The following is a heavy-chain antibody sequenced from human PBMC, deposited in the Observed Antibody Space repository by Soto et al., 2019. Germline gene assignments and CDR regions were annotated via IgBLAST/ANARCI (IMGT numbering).Heavy chain of an antibody. Sequence: EVQLVESGGGLVQPGRSLRLSCAASGFTFDDYAMHWVRQTPGKGLEWVSGITWNSGTIGYADSVKGRFTISRDNGKNSRYLQMTSLRPYDTALYYCATYHYGSAIYGMDVWGQGTTVTVSS. CDR1: GFTFDDYA. CDR3: ATYHYGSAIYGMDV. V-gene: IGHV3-9*01. J-gene: IGHJ6*02. D-gene: IGHD3-10*01. CDR2: ITWNSGTI.